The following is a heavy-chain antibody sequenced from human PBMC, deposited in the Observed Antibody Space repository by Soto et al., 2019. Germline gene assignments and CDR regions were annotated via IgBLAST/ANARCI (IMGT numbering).Heavy chain of an antibody. CDR3: AKDGNWLDVYFDV. J-gene: IGHJ4*02. V-gene: IGHV3-23*01. CDR2: SSASGRSR. CDR1: GIEFSNYA. Sequence: GGSLRLSCVASGIEFSNYAMSWVRQAPGKGLEWVSISSASGRSRYHADSVKGRFTISRDNSKNTLYLHMTNLRAEHTAVYYCAKDGNWLDVYFDVWGQGTPVTVSS. D-gene: IGHD6-19*01.